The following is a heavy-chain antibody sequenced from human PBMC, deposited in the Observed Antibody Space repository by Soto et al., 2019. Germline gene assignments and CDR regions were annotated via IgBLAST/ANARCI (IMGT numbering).Heavy chain of an antibody. D-gene: IGHD6-13*01. CDR3: ASRGTAAGTKSYYYYGMDV. CDR2: MNPNSGNT. CDR1: GYTFTSYD. Sequence: ASVKVSCKASGYTFTSYDINWVRQATGQGLEWMGWMNPNSGNTGYAQKFQGRVTMTRNTSISTAYMELSSLRSEDTAVYYCASRGTAAGTKSYYYYGMDVWGQGTTVTVSS. V-gene: IGHV1-8*01. J-gene: IGHJ6*02.